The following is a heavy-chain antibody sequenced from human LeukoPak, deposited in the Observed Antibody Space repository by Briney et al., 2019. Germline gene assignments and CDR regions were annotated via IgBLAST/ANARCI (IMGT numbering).Heavy chain of an antibody. CDR2: IYYSGST. Sequence: PSETLSLTCTVSGGSISSYYWSWTRQPPGKGLEWIGYIYYSGSTNYNPSLKSRVTISVDTSKNQFSLKLSSVTAADTAVYYCAILYGAHANYYGMDVWGQGTTVTVSS. CDR1: GGSISSYY. J-gene: IGHJ6*02. D-gene: IGHD4-17*01. V-gene: IGHV4-59*01. CDR3: AILYGAHANYYGMDV.